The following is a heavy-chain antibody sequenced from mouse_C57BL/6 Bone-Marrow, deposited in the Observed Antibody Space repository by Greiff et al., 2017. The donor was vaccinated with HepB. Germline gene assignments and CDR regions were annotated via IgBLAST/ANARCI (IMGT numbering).Heavy chain of an antibody. CDR1: GFSLTSYG. Sequence: VQLKESGPGLVQPSQSLSITCTVSGFSLTSYGVHWVRQSPGKGLEWLGVIWSGGSTDYNAAFISRLSISKDNSKSQVFFKMNSLQADDTAIYYCAIMVTTGFDYWGQGTTLTVSS. V-gene: IGHV2-2*01. J-gene: IGHJ2*01. CDR2: IWSGGST. CDR3: AIMVTTGFDY. D-gene: IGHD2-2*01.